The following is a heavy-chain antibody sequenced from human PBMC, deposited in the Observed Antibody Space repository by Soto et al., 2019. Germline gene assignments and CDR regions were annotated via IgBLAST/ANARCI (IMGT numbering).Heavy chain of an antibody. J-gene: IGHJ5*02. V-gene: IGHV1-2*02. CDR1: GYTFTGYY. Sequence: ASVKVSCKASGYTFTGYYMHWVRQAPGQGLEWMGWINPNSGGTNYAQEFQGRVTMTRDTSISTAYMELSRLRSDDTAVYYCARGVEYCSSTSCYTGWFDPWGQGTLVTVSS. D-gene: IGHD2-2*02. CDR3: ARGVEYCSSTSCYTGWFDP. CDR2: INPNSGGT.